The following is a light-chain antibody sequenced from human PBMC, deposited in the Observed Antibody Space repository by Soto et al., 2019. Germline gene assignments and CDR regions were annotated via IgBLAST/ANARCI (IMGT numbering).Light chain of an antibody. CDR1: QSISNY. CDR2: AAS. J-gene: IGKJ2*01. CDR3: QQSYNTPYT. V-gene: IGKV1-39*01. Sequence: DIQMTQSLSSLSASVGDRVTITCRASQSISNYLNWYQQKPGMAPKLLIYAASSLQSGVPSRFSGSGSGTDFTLTISSLQPEDFATYYCQQSYNTPYTFGQGTNLGIK.